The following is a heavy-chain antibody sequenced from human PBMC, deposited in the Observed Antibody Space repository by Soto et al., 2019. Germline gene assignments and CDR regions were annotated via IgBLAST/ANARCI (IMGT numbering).Heavy chain of an antibody. J-gene: IGHJ6*02. Sequence: GGSLRLSCAASGFTFSDFAMYWVRQAPGKGLEWVSVISATDGSTYYADSVRGRFTISRDNSISTVYLQMISLRAEDTAVYYCAKVIGGSESYWGGSHYYYALDVWGQGTTVTVSS. CDR1: GFTFSDFA. CDR3: AKVIGGSESYWGGSHYYYALDV. D-gene: IGHD3-10*01. CDR2: ISATDGST. V-gene: IGHV3-23*01.